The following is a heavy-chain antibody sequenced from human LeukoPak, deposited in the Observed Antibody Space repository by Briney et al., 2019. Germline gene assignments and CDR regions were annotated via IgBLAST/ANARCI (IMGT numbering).Heavy chain of an antibody. J-gene: IGHJ4*02. CDR3: ARVSSSGYYYTYYFDY. CDR1: GGSISSYY. CDR2: IYYSGST. V-gene: IGHV4-59*01. D-gene: IGHD3-22*01. Sequence: SETLSLTCTVSGGSISSYYWSWIRQPPGKGLEYIGYIYYSGSTNYNPSLKSRVTISVDTSKNQFSLKLSSVTAADTAVYYCARVSSSGYYYTYYFDYWGQGTLVTVSS.